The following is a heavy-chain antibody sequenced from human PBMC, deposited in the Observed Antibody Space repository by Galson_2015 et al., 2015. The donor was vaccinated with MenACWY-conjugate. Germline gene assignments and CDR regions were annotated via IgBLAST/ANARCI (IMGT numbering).Heavy chain of an antibody. CDR2: IYSGGST. V-gene: IGHV3-66*02. CDR3: AREIVGATPFDY. D-gene: IGHD1-26*01. Sequence: SLRLSCAASGFTVSSNYMSWVRQAPGKGLEWVSVIYSGGSTYYADSVKGRFTISRDNSKNTLYLQMNSLRAEDTAVYYCAREIVGATPFDYWGQGTLVTVSS. CDR1: GFTVSSNY. J-gene: IGHJ4*02.